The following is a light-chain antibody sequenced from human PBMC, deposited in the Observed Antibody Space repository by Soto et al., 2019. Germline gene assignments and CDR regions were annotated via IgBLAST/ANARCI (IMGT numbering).Light chain of an antibody. V-gene: IGLV1-40*01. CDR3: QSYDSTDV. J-gene: IGLJ1*01. Sequence: QSVLTQPPSVSGAPGQRVTISCTGSSSNIGAGYDVHWYQQLPGTAPKLLINHNNNRPSGVPDRFSGSQSGTSASLAITGLQAEDEAVYYCQSYDSTDVFGTGTKLTVL. CDR1: SSNIGAGYD. CDR2: HNN.